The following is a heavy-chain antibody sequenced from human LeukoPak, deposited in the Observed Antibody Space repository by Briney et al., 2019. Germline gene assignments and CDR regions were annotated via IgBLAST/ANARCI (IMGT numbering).Heavy chain of an antibody. CDR2: ISGYNGNT. V-gene: IGHV1-18*01. CDR1: VYIFTSYG. Sequence: ASVKVSCKASVYIFTSYGISWVRQAPGQGLERMGWISGYNGNTNCAQKLQGRVSMNTDTSTSTVYMELRRLRSDDTALYYCARDWRDDILTGSEADWYQHYYGMDVWGQGTTVTVSS. CDR3: ARDWRDDILTGSEADWYQHYYGMDV. J-gene: IGHJ6*02. D-gene: IGHD3-9*01.